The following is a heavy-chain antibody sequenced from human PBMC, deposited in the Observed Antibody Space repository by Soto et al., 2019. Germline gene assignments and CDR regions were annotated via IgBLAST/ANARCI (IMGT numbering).Heavy chain of an antibody. CDR3: AREGAGVPAAEYYFDY. D-gene: IGHD2-2*01. V-gene: IGHV3-33*01. Sequence: GGSLRLSCAASGFTFSSYGMHWVRQPPGKGLEWVAVIWYDGSNKYYADSVKGRFNISRDNSKNTLYLQMNSLRAEDTAVYYCAREGAGVPAAEYYFDYWGQGTLVTVSS. CDR1: GFTFSSYG. J-gene: IGHJ4*02. CDR2: IWYDGSNK.